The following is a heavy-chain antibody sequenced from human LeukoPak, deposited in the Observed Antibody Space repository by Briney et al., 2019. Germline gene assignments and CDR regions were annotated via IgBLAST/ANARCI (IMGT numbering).Heavy chain of an antibody. CDR2: IYYTGST. V-gene: IGHV4-30-4*01. J-gene: IGHJ4*02. Sequence: PSQTLSLTCTVSGGSISSGDYYWSWIRQPPGKCLEWIGYIYYTGSTYYNPSLKSRVTISIDASKNQFSLTLNSVTAADTAVYYCARGSTGPDYWGQGTLVTVSS. CDR1: GGSISSGDYY. D-gene: IGHD3-9*01. CDR3: ARGSTGPDY.